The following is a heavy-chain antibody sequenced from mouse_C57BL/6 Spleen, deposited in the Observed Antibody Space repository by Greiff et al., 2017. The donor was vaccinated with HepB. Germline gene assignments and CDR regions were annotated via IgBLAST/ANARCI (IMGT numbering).Heavy chain of an antibody. CDR2: IYPGDGDT. CDR3: AREGLRRRDFDY. V-gene: IGHV1-80*01. J-gene: IGHJ2*01. Sequence: QVHVKQSGAELVKPGASVKISCKASGYAFSSYWMNWVKQRPGKGLEWIGQIYPGDGDTNYNGKFKGKATLTADKSSSTAYMQLSSLTSEDSAVYFCAREGLRRRDFDYWGQGTTLTVSS. D-gene: IGHD2-4*01. CDR1: GYAFSSYW.